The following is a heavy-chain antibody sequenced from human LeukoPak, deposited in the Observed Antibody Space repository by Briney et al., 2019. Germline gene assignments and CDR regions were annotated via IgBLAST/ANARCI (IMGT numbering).Heavy chain of an antibody. D-gene: IGHD3-3*01. CDR2: INPNSGGT. J-gene: IGHJ4*02. CDR1: GYTFTGYY. Sequence: ASVKVSCKASGYTFTGYYMHWVRQAPGQGLEWMGWINPNSGGTNYAQKFQGRVTMTRDTSISTAYMELSRLRSDGTAVYYCARGDYRDYDFWSGYVYWGQGTLVTVSS. CDR3: ARGDYRDYDFWSGYVY. V-gene: IGHV1-2*02.